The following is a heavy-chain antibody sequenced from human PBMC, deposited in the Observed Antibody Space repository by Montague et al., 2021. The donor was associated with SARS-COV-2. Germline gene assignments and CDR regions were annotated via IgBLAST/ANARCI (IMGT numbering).Heavy chain of an antibody. CDR3: AKDRLALPWFRERYDAFDI. Sequence: SLRLSCAASGFTFSKYAMSWVRQAPGKGLEWVSAISGSGRSTYYADSVKGRFTISRDNSKNTLYLQMNSLRAEDTAVYYCAKDRLALPWFRERYDAFDIWGQGTMVTVSS. J-gene: IGHJ3*02. V-gene: IGHV3-23*01. CDR2: ISGSGRST. D-gene: IGHD3-10*01. CDR1: GFTFSKYA.